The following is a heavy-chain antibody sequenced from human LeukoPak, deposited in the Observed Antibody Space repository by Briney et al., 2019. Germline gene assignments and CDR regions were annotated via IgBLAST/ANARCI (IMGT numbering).Heavy chain of an antibody. Sequence: PSETLSLTCAVYGGSFSGYYWSWIRQPPGKGLEWIGEINHSGSTNYNPSLKSRVTISVDTSKNQFSLKLSSVTAADTALYYCMRRPNDECSGGGCYGYRNYFDSWGQGILVTVSS. CDR3: MRRPNDECSGGGCYGYRNYFDS. CDR2: INHSGST. J-gene: IGHJ4*02. CDR1: GGSFSGYY. V-gene: IGHV4-34*01. D-gene: IGHD2-15*01.